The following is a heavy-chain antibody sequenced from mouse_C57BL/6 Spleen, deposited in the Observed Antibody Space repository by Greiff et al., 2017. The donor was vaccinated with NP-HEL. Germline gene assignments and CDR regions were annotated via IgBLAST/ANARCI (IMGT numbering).Heavy chain of an antibody. CDR1: GYTFTDYN. CDR3: ARPSIYYYGSSYSRYWYFDV. Sequence: VQLQQSGPELVKPGASVKMSCKASGYTFTDYNMHWVKQSHGKSLEWIGYINPNNGGTSYNQKFKGKATLTVNKSSSTAYMELRSLTSEDSAVYYCARPSIYYYGSSYSRYWYFDVWGTGTTVTVSS. CDR2: INPNNGGT. V-gene: IGHV1-22*01. D-gene: IGHD1-1*01. J-gene: IGHJ1*03.